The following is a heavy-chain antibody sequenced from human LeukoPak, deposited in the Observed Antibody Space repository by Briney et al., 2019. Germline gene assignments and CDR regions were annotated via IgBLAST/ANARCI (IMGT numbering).Heavy chain of an antibody. Sequence: RASVKVSCKASGYTFTSYGISWVRQAPGQGLEWMGWISAYNGNTNYAQKLQGRVTMTTDTSTSTAYMELRSLGSDDTAVYYCARDYYYGSGSYYSPEENWFDPWGQGTLVTVSS. J-gene: IGHJ5*02. D-gene: IGHD3-10*01. CDR2: ISAYNGNT. V-gene: IGHV1-18*01. CDR1: GYTFTSYG. CDR3: ARDYYYGSGSYYSPEENWFDP.